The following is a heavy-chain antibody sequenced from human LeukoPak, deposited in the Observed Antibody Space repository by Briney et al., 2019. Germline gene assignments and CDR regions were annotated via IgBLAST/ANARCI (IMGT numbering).Heavy chain of an antibody. CDR3: ATLVSTRYYFDY. D-gene: IGHD5/OR15-5a*01. J-gene: IGHJ4*02. CDR2: IYHSGIT. V-gene: IGHV4-39*01. CDR1: GGYISSSNYY. Sequence: SETLSLTCTVSGGYISSSNYYWGWIRQPPGKGLEWIGNIYHSGITYYNHFNSSLKSRVTISIDTSKNQFSLRLTSVTAADTAVYFCATLVSTRYYFDYWGQGTLVTVSS.